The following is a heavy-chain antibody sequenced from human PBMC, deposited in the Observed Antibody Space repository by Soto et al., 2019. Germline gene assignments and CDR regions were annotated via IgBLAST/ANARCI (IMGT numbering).Heavy chain of an antibody. D-gene: IGHD3-22*01. CDR1: GFTFSSYD. V-gene: IGHV3-13*01. CDR3: ARAPYASSGSYYYYYVMDV. CDR2: IGTAGDT. J-gene: IGHJ6*02. Sequence: GGSLRLSCAASGFTFSSYDMNWVRQATGKGLEWVSAIGTAGDTYYPGSVKGRFTISRENAKNSLYLQMNSLRAGDTAVYYCARAPYASSGSYYYYYVMDVWGQGTTVTVSS.